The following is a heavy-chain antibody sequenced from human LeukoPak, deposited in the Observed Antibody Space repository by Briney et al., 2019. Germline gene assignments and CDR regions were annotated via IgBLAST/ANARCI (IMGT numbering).Heavy chain of an antibody. V-gene: IGHV3-21*01. D-gene: IGHD3-9*01. Sequence: KSGGSLRLSCAASGFTFSSYSMNWVRQAPGKGLEWVSSISSSSSYIYYADSVEGRFTISRDNAKNSPYLQMNSLRAEDTAVYYCARDLYDILTGGYYYYGMDVWGQGTTVTVSS. J-gene: IGHJ6*02. CDR1: GFTFSSYS. CDR2: ISSSSSYI. CDR3: ARDLYDILTGGYYYYGMDV.